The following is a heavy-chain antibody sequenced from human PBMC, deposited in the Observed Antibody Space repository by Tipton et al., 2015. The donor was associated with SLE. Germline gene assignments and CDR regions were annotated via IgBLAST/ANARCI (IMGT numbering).Heavy chain of an antibody. V-gene: IGHV3-7*05. Sequence: SLRLSCAASGFTFSSYAMHWVRQAPGKGLEWVANIKQDGSEKYYVDSVKGRFTISRDNAKNSLYLQMNSLRAEDTAVYYCARDVQGGFDIWGQGIMVTVSS. D-gene: IGHD2-15*01. CDR1: GFTFSSYA. J-gene: IGHJ3*02. CDR3: ARDVQGGFDI. CDR2: IKQDGSEK.